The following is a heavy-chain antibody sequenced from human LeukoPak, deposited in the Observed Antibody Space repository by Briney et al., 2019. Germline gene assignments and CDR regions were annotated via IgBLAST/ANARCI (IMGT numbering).Heavy chain of an antibody. CDR1: GGTFSSYA. CDR3: ARGVAGTSLYYFDY. J-gene: IGHJ4*02. Sequence: SLKVSCKASGGTFSSYAISWVRQAPGHGLECMGRIIPIFGTANYAQKFQGRVTITADKSTSTAYMELSSLRSEDTAVYYCARGVAGTSLYYFDYWGQGTLVTVSS. D-gene: IGHD6-19*01. CDR2: IIPIFGTA. V-gene: IGHV1-69*06.